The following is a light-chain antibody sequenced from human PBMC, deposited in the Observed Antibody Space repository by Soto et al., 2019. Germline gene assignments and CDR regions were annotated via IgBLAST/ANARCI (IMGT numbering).Light chain of an antibody. J-gene: IGLJ2*01. CDR2: EVS. Sequence: QSALTQPASVSGSPGQSISISCTGTSSDIGAYNYVSWYQHHPGEAPKLMIFEVSNRPSGVSDRFSGSKSGTTASLTISGLQAEDEADYYCCSYTTSSTLGVVFGGGTQLTVL. V-gene: IGLV2-14*01. CDR1: SSDIGAYNY. CDR3: CSYTTSSTLGVV.